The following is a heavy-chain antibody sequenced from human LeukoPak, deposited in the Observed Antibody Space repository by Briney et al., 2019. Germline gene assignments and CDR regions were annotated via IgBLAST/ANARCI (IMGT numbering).Heavy chain of an antibody. CDR1: GGSISSYY. Sequence: PSETLSLTCTVSGGSISSYYWSWIRQPPGKGLEWIGYIYTSGSTNYNPSLKSRVTISVDTSKNQFSLKLSSVTAADTAVYYCARRVYDSGGYDAYYYYMDVWGKGTTVTVSS. CDR3: ARRVYDSGGYDAYYYYMDV. V-gene: IGHV4-4*09. CDR2: IYTSGST. J-gene: IGHJ6*03. D-gene: IGHD3-22*01.